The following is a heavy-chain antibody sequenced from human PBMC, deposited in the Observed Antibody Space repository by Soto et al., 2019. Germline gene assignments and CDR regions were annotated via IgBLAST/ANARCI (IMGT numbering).Heavy chain of an antibody. CDR1: GGSVSSGSYY. J-gene: IGHJ5*02. CDR3: ARDNLDLPLGNWFDP. Sequence: SETLSLTCTVSGGSVSSGSYYWSWIRQPPGKGLEWIGYIYYSGSTNYNPSLKRRVTISVDTSKNQFSLKLSAVTAADTAVYYCARDNLDLPLGNWFDPWGQGTLVTVSS. CDR2: IYYSGST. D-gene: IGHD1-7*01. V-gene: IGHV4-61*01.